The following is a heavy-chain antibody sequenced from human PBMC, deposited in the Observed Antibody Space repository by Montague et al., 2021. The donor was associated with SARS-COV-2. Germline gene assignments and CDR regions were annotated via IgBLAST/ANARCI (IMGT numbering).Heavy chain of an antibody. CDR1: GSSISSGGYY. D-gene: IGHD3-9*01. CDR2: IYYSGST. J-gene: IGHJ6*02. Sequence: TLSLTCTVSGSSISSGGYYWSWIRQHPGKGLEWIGYIYYSGSTYYNPSLKSRVTISVDTSKNQFSLKLSSVTAAATAVYYCARGVDWLSHYYYGMDVWGQGTTVTVSS. V-gene: IGHV4-31*03. CDR3: ARGVDWLSHYYYGMDV.